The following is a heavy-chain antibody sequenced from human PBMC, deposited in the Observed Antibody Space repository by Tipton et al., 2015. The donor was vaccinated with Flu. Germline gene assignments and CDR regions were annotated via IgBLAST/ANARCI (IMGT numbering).Heavy chain of an antibody. CDR1: GFTFSSYG. CDR3: ATWDYGMDV. CDR2: ISYDGSNK. J-gene: IGHJ6*02. D-gene: IGHD7-27*01. Sequence: SLRLSCAASGFTFSSYGMHWVRQAPGKGLEWVAVISYDGSNKYYADSVKGRFTISRDNSKNTLYLQMNSLRAEDTAVYYCATWDYGMDVWGQGTTVTVSS. V-gene: IGHV3-30*03.